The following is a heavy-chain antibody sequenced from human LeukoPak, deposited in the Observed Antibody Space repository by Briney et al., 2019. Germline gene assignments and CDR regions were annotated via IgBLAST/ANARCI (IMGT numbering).Heavy chain of an antibody. CDR3: ARGTQDYVWGSYRYNYYFDY. J-gene: IGHJ4*02. CDR2: INHSGST. D-gene: IGHD3-16*02. CDR1: GGSFSGYY. Sequence: SETLSLTCAVYGGSFSGYYWSWIRQPPGKGLEWIGEINHSGSTNYNPSLKSRVTISVDTSKNQFSLKLSSVTAADTAVYYCARGTQDYVWGSYRYNYYFDYWGQGTLVTVSS. V-gene: IGHV4-34*01.